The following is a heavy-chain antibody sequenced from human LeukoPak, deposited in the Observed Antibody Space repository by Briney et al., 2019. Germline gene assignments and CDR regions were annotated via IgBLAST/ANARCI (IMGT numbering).Heavy chain of an antibody. V-gene: IGHV3-7*03. D-gene: IGHD3-10*01. J-gene: IGHJ4*02. CDR3: ARDYYGSGSYYNRGFDY. CDR1: VFTVSSYW. Sequence: PGGSLRLSCAASVFTVSSYWMSWVRQAPGKGLEWAANIKQDGSEKYYVDSVKGRFTISRDNAKNSLYLQMNSLRAEDTAVYYCARDYYGSGSYYNRGFDYWGQGTLVTVSS. CDR2: IKQDGSEK.